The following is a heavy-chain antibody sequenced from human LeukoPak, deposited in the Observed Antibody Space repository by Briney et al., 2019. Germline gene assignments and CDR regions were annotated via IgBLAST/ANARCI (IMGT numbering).Heavy chain of an antibody. Sequence: SETLSLTCTVSGASVSSNSYYWSWIRQPPGKGLEWIGYIYNSESTNYNPSLKSRVTISVDTSKNQFSLNLSSVTAADTAVYYCARSPLTGNYGDRFDPWGQGTLVIVSS. D-gene: IGHD3-9*01. CDR1: GASVSSNSYY. V-gene: IGHV4-61*01. CDR2: IYNSEST. J-gene: IGHJ5*02. CDR3: ARSPLTGNYGDRFDP.